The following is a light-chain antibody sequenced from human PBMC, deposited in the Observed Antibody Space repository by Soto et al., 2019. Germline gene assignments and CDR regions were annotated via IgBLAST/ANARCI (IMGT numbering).Light chain of an antibody. J-gene: IGLJ1*01. CDR3: TSYTSSSTLYV. V-gene: IGLV2-14*01. CDR1: SSDVGGYNF. Sequence: QSALTQPASVSGSPGQSINISCTGTSSDVGGYNFVSWYQQHPGKAPKLMIYEVSNRPSGVSNRFSGSKSGNTASLTISGLQPEDEADYYCTSYTSSSTLYVFGTGTKVTVL. CDR2: EVS.